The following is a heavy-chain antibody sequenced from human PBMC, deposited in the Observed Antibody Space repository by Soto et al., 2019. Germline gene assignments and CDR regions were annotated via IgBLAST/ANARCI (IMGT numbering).Heavy chain of an antibody. D-gene: IGHD4-4*01. CDR1: GGSLGSYY. CDR3: ARDGDGRMTTNPYYYNGMDV. V-gene: IGHV4-59*01. CDR2: VFYTGRA. J-gene: IGHJ6*02. Sequence: SETLSLTCTVSGGSLGSYYWSWIRQPPGRGLVWIVYVFYTGRANYNASLKSRVSISLDTSNYQFSLKLSSVPAADTAVYYCARDGDGRMTTNPYYYNGMDVWGPGTTVTVSS.